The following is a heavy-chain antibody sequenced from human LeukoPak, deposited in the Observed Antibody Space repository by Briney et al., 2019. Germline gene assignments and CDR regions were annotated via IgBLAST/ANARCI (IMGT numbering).Heavy chain of an antibody. J-gene: IGHJ4*02. CDR2: INPSGGST. Sequence: ASVKVSCKASGYTFTSYYMHWVRQAPGQGREWMGIINPSGGSTSYAQKFQRRVTMTRDMSTSTVYMELSSLRSEDTAVYYCARFTSGSYLGDMGYFDYWGQGTLVTVSS. CDR1: GYTFTSYY. V-gene: IGHV1-46*01. D-gene: IGHD1-26*01. CDR3: ARFTSGSYLGDMGYFDY.